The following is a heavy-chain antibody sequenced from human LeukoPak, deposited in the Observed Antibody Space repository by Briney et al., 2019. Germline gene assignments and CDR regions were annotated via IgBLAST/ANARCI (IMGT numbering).Heavy chain of an antibody. CDR2: IYTSGST. CDR1: GGSISSYY. D-gene: IGHD1-26*01. CDR3: ARGQGATVPQVGKNWFDP. Sequence: SETLSLTCTVSGGSISSYYWSWIRQPPGKGLKWIGYIYTSGSTDYNPSLKSRVTMSVDTSKNQFSLRLFSVTAADTAVYYCARGQGATVPQVGKNWFDPWGQGTLVTVSS. J-gene: IGHJ5*02. V-gene: IGHV4-4*08.